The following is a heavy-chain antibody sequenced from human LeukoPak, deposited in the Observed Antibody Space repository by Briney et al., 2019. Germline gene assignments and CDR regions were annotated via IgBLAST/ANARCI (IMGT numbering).Heavy chain of an antibody. V-gene: IGHV3-21*01. CDR3: ARDPRFFGVVTPDY. Sequence: GGSLRLSCAASGFTFSSYSMNWVRQAPGKGLEWVSSISSSSSYIYYADSVKGRFTISRDNAKNSLYLQMNSLRAEDTAVYYCARDPRFFGVVTPDYWGQGTLVTVSS. D-gene: IGHD3-3*01. CDR1: GFTFSSYS. CDR2: ISSSSSYI. J-gene: IGHJ4*02.